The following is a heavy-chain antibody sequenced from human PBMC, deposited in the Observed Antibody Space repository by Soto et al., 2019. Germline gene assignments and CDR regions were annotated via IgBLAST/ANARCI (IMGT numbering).Heavy chain of an antibody. V-gene: IGHV3-23*01. CDR2: VSVDPGNT. Sequence: GGSLRLSCTASGFTLSSYPMSWVRQTPGKGLQWVASVSVDPGNTYYADSVKGRFTISRDNSIYTLYLQMNNVTAEDTAIYYCVKDGIRGIHIDKWGQGTLVTVSS. CDR3: VKDGIRGIHIDK. J-gene: IGHJ4*02. CDR1: GFTLSSYP.